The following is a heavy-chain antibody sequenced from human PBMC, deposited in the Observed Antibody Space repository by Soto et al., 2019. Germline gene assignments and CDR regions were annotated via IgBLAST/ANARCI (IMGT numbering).Heavy chain of an antibody. V-gene: IGHV3-23*01. CDR2: VSVDPGNT. Sequence: GGSLRLSCTASGFTLSSYPMSWVRQTPGKGLQWVASVSVDPGNTYYADSVKGRFTISRDNSIYTLYLQMNNVTAEDTAIYYCVKDGIRGIHIDKWGQGTLVTVSS. CDR3: VKDGIRGIHIDK. J-gene: IGHJ4*02. CDR1: GFTLSSYP.